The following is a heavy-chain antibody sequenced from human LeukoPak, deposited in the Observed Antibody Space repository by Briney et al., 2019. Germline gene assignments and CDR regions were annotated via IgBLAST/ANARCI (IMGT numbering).Heavy chain of an antibody. V-gene: IGHV1-2*02. D-gene: IGHD3-22*01. Sequence: ASVKVSCKASGYTFIGYYLHWVRQAPGQGLEWVGWITPNYGETKYAQKFQGRVTMTRDTSISTAYMELSRLRSDDTAVYYCARDGANYYDSSGYFHDYWGQGTLVTVSS. CDR1: GYTFIGYY. J-gene: IGHJ4*02. CDR3: ARDGANYYDSSGYFHDY. CDR2: ITPNYGET.